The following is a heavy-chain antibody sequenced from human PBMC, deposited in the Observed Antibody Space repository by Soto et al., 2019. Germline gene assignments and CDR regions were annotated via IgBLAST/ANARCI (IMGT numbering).Heavy chain of an antibody. V-gene: IGHV3-33*01. Sequence: QVQLAESGGGVVQPGKSLRLSCAASGFTFDTYAMHWVRQAPGKGLEWVALIWDDGSRKEYLESVRGRFTISRDNSKNTLYQQMNSLIAEDTALYYCVRDRDPMNREVIMTIWPPRLWGRGALVSVST. CDR1: GFTFDTYA. D-gene: IGHD3-10*01. CDR2: IWDDGSRK. J-gene: IGHJ2*01. CDR3: VRDRDPMNREVIMTIWPPRL.